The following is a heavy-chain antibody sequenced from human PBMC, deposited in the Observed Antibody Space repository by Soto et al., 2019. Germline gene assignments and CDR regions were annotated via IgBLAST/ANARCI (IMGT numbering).Heavy chain of an antibody. D-gene: IGHD2-2*01. V-gene: IGHV3-33*01. CDR1: GFTFSSYG. J-gene: IGHJ6*02. CDR3: ARDSVVVPAAMMGMDV. Sequence: QVQLVESGGGVVQPGRSLRLSCAASGFTFSSYGMHWVRQAPGKGLEWVAVIWYDGSNKYYADSVKGRFTISRDNSKNTLYLKMNSLRAEDTAVYDCARDSVVVPAAMMGMDVWGQGTTVTVSS. CDR2: IWYDGSNK.